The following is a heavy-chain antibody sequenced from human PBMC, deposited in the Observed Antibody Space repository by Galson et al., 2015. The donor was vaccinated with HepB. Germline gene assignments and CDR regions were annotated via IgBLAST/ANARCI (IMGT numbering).Heavy chain of an antibody. CDR2: TYYRSKWYN. D-gene: IGHD6-13*01. V-gene: IGHV6-1*01. J-gene: IGHJ4*02. CDR3: ARVKFYSSRASDFDY. CDR1: GDSVSSNSAA. Sequence: CAISGDSVSSNSAAWNWIRQSPSRGLEWLGRTYYRSKWYNDYAVSVKSRITINPDTSKNQSSLKLSSVTAADTAVYYCARVKFYSSRASDFDYWGQGTLVTVSS.